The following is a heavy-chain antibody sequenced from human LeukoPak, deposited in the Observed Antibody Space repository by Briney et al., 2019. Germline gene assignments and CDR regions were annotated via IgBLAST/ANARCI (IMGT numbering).Heavy chain of an antibody. V-gene: IGHV3-33*01. J-gene: IGHJ4*02. Sequence: GGSLRLSCAASGFTFSGYGMHWVRQAPGKGLEWVAVIWYDGSNDDYADSVKGRFTISRDNSKNTLYLQMNSLRAEDTAVYYCARSIPRYDGSAYYPDYWGQGTLVAVSS. D-gene: IGHD3-22*01. CDR3: ARSIPRYDGSAYYPDY. CDR1: GFTFSGYG. CDR2: IWYDGSND.